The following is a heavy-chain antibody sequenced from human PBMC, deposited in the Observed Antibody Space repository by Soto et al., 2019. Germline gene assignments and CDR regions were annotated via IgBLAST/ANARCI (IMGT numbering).Heavy chain of an antibody. V-gene: IGHV4-59*01. CDR1: GGSISSYY. CDR3: AGGRQQLVNHDAFDI. J-gene: IGHJ3*02. D-gene: IGHD6-13*01. CDR2: IYYSGST. Sequence: QVQLQESGPGLVKPSETLSLTCTVSGGSISSYYWSWIRQPPGKGLEWIGYIYYSGSTNYNPSLRSRVTISVATSKTQFSLKLSSVTAADTAVYYCAGGRQQLVNHDAFDIWGQGTMVTVSS.